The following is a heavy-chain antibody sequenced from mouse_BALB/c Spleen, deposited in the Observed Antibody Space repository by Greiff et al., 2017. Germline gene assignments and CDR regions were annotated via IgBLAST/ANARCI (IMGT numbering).Heavy chain of an antibody. J-gene: IGHJ4*01. CDR3: ARWDGWAMDY. Sequence: EVKLVESGGGLVQPGGSRKLSCAASGFTFSSFGMHWVRQAPEKGLEWVAYISSGSSTIYYADTVKGRFTISRDNPKNTLFLQMTSLRSEDTAMYYCARWDGWAMDYWGQGTSVTVSS. CDR1: GFTFSSFG. CDR2: ISSGSSTI. D-gene: IGHD2-3*01. V-gene: IGHV5-17*02.